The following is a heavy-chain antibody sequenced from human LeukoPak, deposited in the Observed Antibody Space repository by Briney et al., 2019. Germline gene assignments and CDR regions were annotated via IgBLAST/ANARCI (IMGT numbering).Heavy chain of an antibody. V-gene: IGHV4-34*01. Sequence: SETLSLTCAVYGGSFSGYYWSWIRQPPGKGLEWIGEINHSGSTNYNPSLKSRVTISVDTSKNQFSLKLSSVTAADTAVYYCARGYGGNYLGKFDYWGQGTLVTVSS. CDR1: GGSFSGYY. J-gene: IGHJ4*02. D-gene: IGHD4-23*01. CDR2: INHSGST. CDR3: ARGYGGNYLGKFDY.